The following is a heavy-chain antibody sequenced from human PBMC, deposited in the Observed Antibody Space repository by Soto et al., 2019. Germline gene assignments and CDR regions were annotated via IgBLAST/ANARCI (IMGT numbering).Heavy chain of an antibody. CDR2: IYYSGST. CDR1: GDSISSSRYY. Sequence: SETLSLTCTVSGDSISSSRYYWGWIRQPPGKGLEWIGIIYYSGSTYYNPSLKSRVTISVDTSKNLFSLKLSSVSATDTAVYYCATSNWFDPWGQGTLVTVSS. V-gene: IGHV4-39*01. J-gene: IGHJ5*02. CDR3: ATSNWFDP.